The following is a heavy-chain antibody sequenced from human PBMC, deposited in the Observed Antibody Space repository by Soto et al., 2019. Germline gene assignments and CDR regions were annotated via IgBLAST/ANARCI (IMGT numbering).Heavy chain of an antibody. Sequence: GSLRLSCAASGFIFSSYWMSWVRQAPGKGLEWVANINQDGSEKYYVDSVKGRFIISRDNAENTLYLQMNSLRAEDTAVYYCAKVLRGGTVALDNAFDIWGQGTMVTVSS. CDR3: AKVLRGGTVALDNAFDI. J-gene: IGHJ3*02. CDR1: GFIFSSYW. V-gene: IGHV3-7*01. CDR2: INQDGSEK. D-gene: IGHD4-17*01.